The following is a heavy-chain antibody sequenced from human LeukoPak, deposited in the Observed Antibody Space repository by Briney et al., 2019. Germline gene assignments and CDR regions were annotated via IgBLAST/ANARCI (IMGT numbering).Heavy chain of an antibody. CDR1: DGSINSYY. V-gene: IGHV4-59*01. CDR2: IYYNGNT. J-gene: IGHJ6*02. Sequence: SETLSLTCSVSDGSINSYYWNWIGRPPGKGLEWIGYIYYNGNTNYSPSLKSRVTMSVDTSKNLFSLKVSSVTAADTAVYYCARGRSNYYGMDVWGQGTTVTVSS. CDR3: ARGRSNYYGMDV. D-gene: IGHD1-26*01.